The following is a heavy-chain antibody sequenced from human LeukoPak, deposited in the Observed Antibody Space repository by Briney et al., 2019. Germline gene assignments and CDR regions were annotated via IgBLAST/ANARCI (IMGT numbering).Heavy chain of an antibody. CDR2: IYYSGST. V-gene: IGHV4-39*07. J-gene: IGHJ4*02. D-gene: IGHD5-12*01. CDR1: GGSISSSSYY. CDR3: ATQRRIVATTYFDY. Sequence: SETLSLTCTVSGGSISSSSYYWGWIRQPPGKGLEWIGSIYYSGSTNYNPSLKSRVTISVDTSKNQFSLKLSSVTAADTAVYYCATQRRIVATTYFDYWGQGTLVTVSS.